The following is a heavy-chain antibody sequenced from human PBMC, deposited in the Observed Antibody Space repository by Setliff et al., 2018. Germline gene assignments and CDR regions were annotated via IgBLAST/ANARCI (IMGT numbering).Heavy chain of an antibody. CDR2: ISGDSEYI. J-gene: IGHJ4*02. V-gene: IGHV3-23*01. Sequence: GGSLRLSCAASGFTFSTYSMSWVRQAPGKGLEWVSAISGDSEYIYYRDSVKGRFTISRANSKNTLHLQMNNLRVEDTARYYCVNHNPARRSPAGTALDSWGQGTLVTVSS. CDR1: GFTFSTYS. D-gene: IGHD6-19*01. CDR3: VNHNPARRSPAGTALDS.